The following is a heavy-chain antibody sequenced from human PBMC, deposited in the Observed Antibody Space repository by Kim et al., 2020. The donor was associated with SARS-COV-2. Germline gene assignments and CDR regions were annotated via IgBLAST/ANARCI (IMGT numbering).Heavy chain of an antibody. CDR3: ARGTTVTRGVYY. Sequence: ASVKVSCKASGYTFTSYDINWVRQAPGQGLEWMGWMNPNSGNTGYAQKFQGRVTMTRSTSITTAYMELSSLKSEDTAVYYCARGTTVTRGVYYCGQGTL. CDR2: MNPNSGNT. D-gene: IGHD4-4*01. J-gene: IGHJ4*02. CDR1: GYTFTSYD. V-gene: IGHV1-8*01.